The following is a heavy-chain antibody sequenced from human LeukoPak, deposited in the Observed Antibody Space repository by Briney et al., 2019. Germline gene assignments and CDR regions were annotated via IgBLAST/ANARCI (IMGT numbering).Heavy chain of an antibody. CDR3: ARGDYGSGSYGFDY. J-gene: IGHJ4*02. CDR2: IKQDGSEK. V-gene: IGHV3-7*03. CDR1: GFTFSSYW. Sequence: GGSLRLSCAASGFTFSSYWMSWVRQAPGKGLEWVANIKQDGSEKYYVDSVKGRFTISRDNAKNSLYLQMNSLRAEDTAVYCCARGDYGSGSYGFDYWGQGTLVTVSS. D-gene: IGHD3-10*01.